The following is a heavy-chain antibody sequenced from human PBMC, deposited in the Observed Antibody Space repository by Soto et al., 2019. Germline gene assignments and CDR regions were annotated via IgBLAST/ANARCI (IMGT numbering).Heavy chain of an antibody. D-gene: IGHD3-22*01. CDR1: GGSISSSSHY. J-gene: IGHJ6*02. Sequence: QLQLQESGPGLVKPSETLSLTCTVSGGSISSSSHYWGWIRQPPGKGLEWIGSIYYRGTTYYNPSLKSRVTIFVDTSKNQLSLNLSSVTAADTAVYYCARQYDSVYYGMDVWGQGTTVTVSS. CDR2: IYYRGTT. V-gene: IGHV4-39*01. CDR3: ARQYDSVYYGMDV.